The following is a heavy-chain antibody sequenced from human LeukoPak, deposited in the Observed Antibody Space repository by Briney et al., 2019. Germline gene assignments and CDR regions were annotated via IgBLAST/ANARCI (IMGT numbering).Heavy chain of an antibody. J-gene: IGHJ6*02. CDR3: ARREGYCSSTSCYDGLYYYYYYGMDV. D-gene: IGHD2-2*01. CDR1: GGSFSGYY. CDR2: INHSGST. Sequence: SETLSLTCAVYGGSFSGYYWSWIRQPPGKGLEWSGEINHSGSTNYNPSLKSRVTISVDTSKNQFSLTLSSVTAADTAVYYCARREGYCSSTSCYDGLYYYYYYGMDVWGQGTTVTVSS. V-gene: IGHV4-34*01.